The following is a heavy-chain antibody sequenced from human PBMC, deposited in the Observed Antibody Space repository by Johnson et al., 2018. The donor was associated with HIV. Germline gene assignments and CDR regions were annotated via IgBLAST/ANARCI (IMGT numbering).Heavy chain of an antibody. J-gene: IGHJ3*02. CDR3: ARSYSSLDAFDI. CDR2: ISYDGSNK. CDR1: GFTFSSYW. D-gene: IGHD6-13*01. Sequence: QMLLVESGGGVVQPGGSLRLSCAASGFTFSSYWMSWVRQAPGKGLEWVAVISYDGSNKYYADSVKGRFTISRDNAKNSLYLQMNSLRAEDTAVYYCARSYSSLDAFDIWGQGTMVTVSS. V-gene: IGHV3-33*05.